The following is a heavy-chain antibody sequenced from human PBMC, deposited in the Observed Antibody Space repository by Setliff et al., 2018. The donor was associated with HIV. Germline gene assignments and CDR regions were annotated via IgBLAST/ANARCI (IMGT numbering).Heavy chain of an antibody. V-gene: IGHV4-34*01. Sequence: SETLSLTCAVYGGSFSGYYWSWIRQPPGKGLEWIGEINHSGSTNYNPSLKSRVTISVDTSKNQFSLKLTSVTAADTAVYYCARDVGGLYGDYLWGQGTLVTV. CDR3: ARDVGGLYGDYL. J-gene: IGHJ4*02. CDR2: INHSGST. CDR1: GGSFSGYY. D-gene: IGHD4-17*01.